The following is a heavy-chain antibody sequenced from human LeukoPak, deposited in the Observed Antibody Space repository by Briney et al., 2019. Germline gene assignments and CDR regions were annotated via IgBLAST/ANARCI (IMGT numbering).Heavy chain of an antibody. V-gene: IGHV3-30-3*01. J-gene: IGHJ4*02. Sequence: GGSLRLSCAVSGFTFSRYTMHWVRQAPGQGLEWVAVISIDGNTKYHADSVRGRFTMSRDNSKNTLYLQMNSLRTEDTAVYFCARDHDSGGGGGYWGQGTLVTVSS. CDR2: ISIDGNTK. D-gene: IGHD1-26*01. CDR3: ARDHDSGGGGGY. CDR1: GFTFSRYT.